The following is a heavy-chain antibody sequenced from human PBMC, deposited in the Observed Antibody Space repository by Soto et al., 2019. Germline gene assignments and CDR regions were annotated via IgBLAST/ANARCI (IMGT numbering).Heavy chain of an antibody. CDR3: ARGFSHYYCQMDV. D-gene: IGHD3-10*01. CDR2: IWFDGSTQ. Sequence: GGPLRLSYAASGFTFSSYGMHCVRQAPGEGLQWVAVIWFDGSTQYYADSVKGRFTISRDNSKNALYLQMNSLRAEDTAVYFCARGFSHYYCQMDVWGTGTTVTVSS. CDR1: GFTFSSYG. J-gene: IGHJ6*03. V-gene: IGHV3-33*08.